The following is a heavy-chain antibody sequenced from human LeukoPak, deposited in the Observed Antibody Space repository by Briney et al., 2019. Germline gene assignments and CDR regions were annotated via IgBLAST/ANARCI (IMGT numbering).Heavy chain of an antibody. CDR2: ISGASSQR. CDR3: SKKVSGQWLPPVSG. CDR1: GFTFSGFA. J-gene: IGHJ4*02. D-gene: IGHD6-19*01. V-gene: IGHV3-23*01. Sequence: GGALRLSCVASGFTFSGFAMSWVRQAPGKGLQGVAAISGASSQRDYADAVWGGFTISRDNTRKTRYFQVNNLTDRETTVCCCSKKVSGQWLPPVSGWGQGTLVTVCS.